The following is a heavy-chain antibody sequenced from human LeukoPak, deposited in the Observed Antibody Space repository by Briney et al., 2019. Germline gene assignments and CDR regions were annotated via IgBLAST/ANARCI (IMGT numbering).Heavy chain of an antibody. J-gene: IGHJ4*02. V-gene: IGHV3-30*04. D-gene: IGHD2-2*01. Sequence: GGSLRLSCAASGFTFSSYAMHWVRQAPGMGLEWVAIMSYDGSNKYYADSVKGRFTISRDNSKSTLYLQMNSLRPEDTAVYYCARDHIPAANQFDYWGQGTLVTVSS. CDR2: MSYDGSNK. CDR1: GFTFSSYA. CDR3: ARDHIPAANQFDY.